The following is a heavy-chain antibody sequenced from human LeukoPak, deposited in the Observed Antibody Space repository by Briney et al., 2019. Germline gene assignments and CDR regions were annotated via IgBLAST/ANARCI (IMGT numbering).Heavy chain of an antibody. D-gene: IGHD4-23*01. CDR1: GYTFTGYY. CDR2: INTNTGNP. CDR3: ARDRGTVVSWYFDL. J-gene: IGHJ2*01. Sequence: ASVKVSCKTSGYTFTGYYMHWVRQAPGQGLEWMGWINTNTGNPTYAQGFTGRFVFSLDTSVSTAYLQISSLKTEDTAVYYCARDRGTVVSWYFDLWGRGTLVTVSS. V-gene: IGHV7-4-1*02.